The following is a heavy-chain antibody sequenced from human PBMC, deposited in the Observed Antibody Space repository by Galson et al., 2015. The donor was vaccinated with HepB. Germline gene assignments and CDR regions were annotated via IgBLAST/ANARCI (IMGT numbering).Heavy chain of an antibody. D-gene: IGHD6-13*01. CDR2: IRNDGSQK. Sequence: SLRLSCAASGFIFSNFDMYWVRQAPGKGLEWVAFIRNDGSQKYFADSVKGRFTISRDNFKNTLDLQMNSLRPEDTAVYYCARGTVPGTNCFDPWGQGTLVTVSS. CDR1: GFIFSNFD. CDR3: ARGTVPGTNCFDP. V-gene: IGHV3-30*02. J-gene: IGHJ5*02.